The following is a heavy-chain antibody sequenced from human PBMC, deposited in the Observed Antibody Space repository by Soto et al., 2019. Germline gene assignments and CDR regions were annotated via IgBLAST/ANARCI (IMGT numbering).Heavy chain of an antibody. V-gene: IGHV4-59*01. CDR1: GGSISSYY. CDR2: IYYSGRT. J-gene: IGHJ5*02. D-gene: IGHD3-10*01. CDR3: ARYGSGSSVWFDP. Sequence: PSETLSLTCTVSGGSISSYYWSWIRQPPGKGLEWIGYIYYSGRTNYNPSQKSRVNISEDTSKNQISLKMSSMTAADTAVYYCARYGSGSSVWFDPWGQGTLVTVS.